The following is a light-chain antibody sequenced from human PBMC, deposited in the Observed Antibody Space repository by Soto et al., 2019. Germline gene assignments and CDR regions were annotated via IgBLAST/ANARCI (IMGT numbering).Light chain of an antibody. Sequence: QSALTQPASVSGSPGQSITISCTGTSSDVGGYNYVSWYQQHPGKAPKLMIYDVSNRPSGVSNRFSGSKSGNTASLTISGRQDEDDADYYCSSYTSSSTPGVFGGGTKLTVL. CDR3: SSYTSSSTPGV. V-gene: IGLV2-14*01. CDR1: SSDVGGYNY. CDR2: DVS. J-gene: IGLJ2*01.